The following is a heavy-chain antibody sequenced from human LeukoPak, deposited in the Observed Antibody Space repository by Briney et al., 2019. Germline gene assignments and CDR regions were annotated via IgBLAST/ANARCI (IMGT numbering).Heavy chain of an antibody. D-gene: IGHD3-10*01. CDR1: GDSINSLDL. V-gene: IGHV4-4*02. J-gene: IGHJ4*02. CDR2: MYLSGTT. Sequence: PSETLSLTCTVSGDSINSLDLWSWVRQPPGKGLEWIGEMYLSGTTHSNPSVKSRVTISIDKSKNQFFLNLSSGTAGETGVYYCAGLVGSYSRGLHYYFFDYWGQGNLVPVPS. CDR3: AGLVGSYSRGLHYYFFDY.